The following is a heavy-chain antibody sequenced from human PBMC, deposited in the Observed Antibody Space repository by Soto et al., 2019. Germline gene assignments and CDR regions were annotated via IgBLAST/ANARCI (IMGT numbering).Heavy chain of an antibody. Sequence: SQTLSLTCAISGDSVSSSSAAWHWIRQSPSRGLEWLGRTYYRSNWYNDYAISVKSRITINPDTSKNQFSLQLNSVTPEDTAVYYCVRDNIMGGIDFFGYRDTGSLVTVSS. V-gene: IGHV6-1*01. CDR3: VRDNIMGGIDFFGY. D-gene: IGHD1-26*01. CDR2: TYYRSNWYN. J-gene: IGHJ4*01. CDR1: GDSVSSSSAA.